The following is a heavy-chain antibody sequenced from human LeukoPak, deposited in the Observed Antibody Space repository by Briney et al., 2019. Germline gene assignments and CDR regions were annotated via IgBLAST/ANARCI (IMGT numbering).Heavy chain of an antibody. D-gene: IGHD1-26*01. CDR3: ARERTSSGRIDY. CDR1: SGSISSGSYY. Sequence: KASETLSLTCTVSSGSISSGSYYWSWIRQPAGKGLEWIGRIYTSGSTNYNPSLKSRVTISVDTSKNQFSLKLSSVTAADTAVYYCARERTSSGRIDYWGQGTLVTVSS. CDR2: IYTSGST. V-gene: IGHV4-61*02. J-gene: IGHJ4*02.